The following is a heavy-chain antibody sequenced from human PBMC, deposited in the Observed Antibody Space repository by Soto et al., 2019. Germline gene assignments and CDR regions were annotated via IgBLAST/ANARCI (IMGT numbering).Heavy chain of an antibody. CDR1: GFTCSDYY. V-gene: IGHV3-11*06. CDR2: ISGSSDSI. D-gene: IGHD6-13*01. CDR3: ARVGVVTAAGTSDY. Sequence: GSLRGSCADSGFTCSDYYMSWIRQVPGKGLEWVAYISGSSDSIPYADSVKGRFTISRDNAKNSLYLQMNSLRAEDTAVYYCARVGVVTAAGTSDYWGQGTLVTVSS. J-gene: IGHJ4*02.